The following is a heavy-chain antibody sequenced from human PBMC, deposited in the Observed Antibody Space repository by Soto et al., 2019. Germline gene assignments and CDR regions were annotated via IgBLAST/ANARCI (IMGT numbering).Heavy chain of an antibody. J-gene: IGHJ4*02. V-gene: IGHV3-30*18. D-gene: IGHD3-10*01. Sequence: PGGSLRLSCAASASGFTFRSYGMHWVRQAPGKWLQCVASISYDGSNRKYADSVKGRFTVSRDNSKNTLYLEMNSLRTEDTAVYYCVKDQVVEGPYYGPSELFFWGQGTLVTVYS. CDR3: VKDQVVEGPYYGPSELFF. CDR1: GFTFRSYG. CDR2: ISYDGSNR.